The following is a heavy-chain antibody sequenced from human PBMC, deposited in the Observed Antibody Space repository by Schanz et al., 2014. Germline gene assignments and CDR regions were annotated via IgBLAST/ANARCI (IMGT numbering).Heavy chain of an antibody. CDR3: ARGASRDYFAMDV. CDR1: GFTFNTSW. J-gene: IGHJ6*02. V-gene: IGHV3-74*02. CDR2: VSRDGSET. Sequence: EVFLVESGGGLVQPGGSLRLSCAASGFTFNTSWFHWVRQPPGKGLLWVSRVSRDGSETTYVDSVRGRFTISRDTAKNTVFLQMNNLRAEDTAVYYCARGASRDYFAMDVWGQGTTVTVSS.